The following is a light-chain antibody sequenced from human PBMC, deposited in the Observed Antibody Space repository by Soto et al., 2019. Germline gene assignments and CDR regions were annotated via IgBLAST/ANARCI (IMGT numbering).Light chain of an antibody. CDR1: SSDVGGYNY. CDR3: SSYTSSSIDYV. V-gene: IGLV2-14*01. J-gene: IGLJ1*01. CDR2: EVS. Sequence: QSSLTQPASVSGPPGQSITISFTGTSSDVGGYNYVSWYQQHPGKAPKLMIYEVSNRPSGVSNRFSGSKSGNTASLTISGLQAEDEADYYCSSYTSSSIDYVFGTGTKLTVL.